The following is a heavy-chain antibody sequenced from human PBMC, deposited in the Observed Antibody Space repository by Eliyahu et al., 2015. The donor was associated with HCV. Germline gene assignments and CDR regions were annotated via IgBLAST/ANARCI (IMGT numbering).Heavy chain of an antibody. D-gene: IGHD3-9*01. V-gene: IGHV1-69*04. J-gene: IGHJ4*02. CDR2: IIPILGIA. Sequence: QVQLVQSGAEVKKPGSSVKVSCKAXGGTFXXYAXSWVRQAPGQGLEWMGRIIPILGIANYAQKFQGRVTITADKSTSTAYMELSSLRSEDTAVYYCARVPLDYDILTGYYDYWGQGTLVTVSS. CDR3: ARVPLDYDILTGYYDY. CDR1: GGTFXXYA.